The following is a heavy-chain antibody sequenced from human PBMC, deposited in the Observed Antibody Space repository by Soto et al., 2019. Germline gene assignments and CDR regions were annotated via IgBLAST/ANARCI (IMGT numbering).Heavy chain of an antibody. Sequence: PGGSLRLSCAASGFTFSDYYMSWIRQAPGKGLEWVSYISSSGSTIYYADSVKGRFTISRDNAKNSLYLQMNSLRAEDTAVYYCASVSSIAAAGLTLLYWGQGTLVTVSS. CDR3: ASVSSIAAAGLTLLY. CDR1: GFTFSDYY. J-gene: IGHJ4*02. D-gene: IGHD6-13*01. CDR2: ISSSGSTI. V-gene: IGHV3-11*01.